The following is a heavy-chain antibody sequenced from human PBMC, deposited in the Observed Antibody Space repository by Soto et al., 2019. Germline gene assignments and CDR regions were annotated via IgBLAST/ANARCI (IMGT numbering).Heavy chain of an antibody. CDR1: GGYISSSSYH. J-gene: IGHJ4*02. V-gene: IGHV4-39*01. CDR2: IHYSGST. CDR3: ARHFGWYPSTPFDY. Sequence: PSETLSLTCTVSGGYISSSSYHWGWIRQPPGKGLEWIGSIHYSGSTYYNPSLKSRVSMSVDTSKNQFSLNLSSVTAADTAVYYCARHFGWYPSTPFDYWGQGTLVTVSS. D-gene: IGHD6-19*01.